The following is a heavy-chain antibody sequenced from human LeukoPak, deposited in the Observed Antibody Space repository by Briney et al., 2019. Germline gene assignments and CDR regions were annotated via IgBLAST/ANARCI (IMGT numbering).Heavy chain of an antibody. V-gene: IGHV3-53*01. CDR2: IYSGGNT. Sequence: PGGSLRLSCAASGLTVSSNCMSWVRQAPGKGLEWVSFIYSGGNTYYADSVKGRFTISRDNSKNTLYLHVNSLRAEDTAVYYCARGGRKSRGVDIVRKKETGYYYYMDVWGKGTTVTVSS. D-gene: IGHD2-15*01. J-gene: IGHJ6*03. CDR3: ARGGRKSRGVDIVRKKETGYYYYMDV. CDR1: GLTVSSNC.